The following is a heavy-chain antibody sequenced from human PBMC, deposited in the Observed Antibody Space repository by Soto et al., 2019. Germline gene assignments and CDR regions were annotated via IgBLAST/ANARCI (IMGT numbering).Heavy chain of an antibody. CDR2: IYYSGST. Sequence: QVQLQESGPGLVKPSQTLSLTCTVSGGSISSGGYYWSWIRQHPGKGLEWLGYIYYSGSTYYNPSLNSRVTISVDTSKNQFSLKLSSVTAADTAGYYCARGSPPYESSGYSYEFQHWGQGTLVTVSS. J-gene: IGHJ1*01. CDR1: GGSISSGGYY. V-gene: IGHV4-31*03. CDR3: ARGSPPYESSGYSYEFQH. D-gene: IGHD3-22*01.